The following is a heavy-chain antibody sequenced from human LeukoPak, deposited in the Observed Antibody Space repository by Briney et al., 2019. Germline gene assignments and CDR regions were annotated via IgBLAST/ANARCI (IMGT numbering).Heavy chain of an antibody. D-gene: IGHD3-10*01. Sequence: GGSLRLSCAASGFTFSSYGMHWVRQAPGMGLEWVAVIWYDGSNKYYADSVKGRFTISRDNSKNTLYLQMNSLRAEDTAVYYCAKNWITMVRGVSYYFDYWGQGTLVTVSS. CDR1: GFTFSSYG. V-gene: IGHV3-33*06. CDR2: IWYDGSNK. CDR3: AKNWITMVRGVSYYFDY. J-gene: IGHJ4*02.